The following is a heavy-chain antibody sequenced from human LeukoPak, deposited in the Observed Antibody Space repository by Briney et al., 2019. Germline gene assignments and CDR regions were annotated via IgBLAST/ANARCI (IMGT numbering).Heavy chain of an antibody. Sequence: PSETLSLTCTVSGGSISSYYWSWIRQPAGKGLEWIGRIYTSGSTNYNPSLKSRVTMSVDTSKNQFSLKLSSVTAADTAVYYCARGGQYGRWYQLPYDAFDIWGQGTMVTVSS. J-gene: IGHJ3*02. CDR1: GGSISSYY. CDR3: ARGGQYGRWYQLPYDAFDI. D-gene: IGHD2-2*01. V-gene: IGHV4-4*07. CDR2: IYTSGST.